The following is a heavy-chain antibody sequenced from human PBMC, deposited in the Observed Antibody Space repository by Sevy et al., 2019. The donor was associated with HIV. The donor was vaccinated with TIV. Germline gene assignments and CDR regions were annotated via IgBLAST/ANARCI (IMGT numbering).Heavy chain of an antibody. D-gene: IGHD1-26*01. J-gene: IGHJ6*02. CDR3: ARDRDVSGSYLEYFYYAMEV. CDR2: FDPTRGSR. V-gene: IGHV1-46*01. Sequence: ASVNVSCKTSGYIFSTYYIYWARQAPGQGLEWIGIFDPTRGSRSYAQRFQGRLSMTGDTSTSTAYMERSSLTSEDTAVYYCARDRDVSGSYLEYFYYAMEVWGQGTTVTVSS. CDR1: GYIFSTYY.